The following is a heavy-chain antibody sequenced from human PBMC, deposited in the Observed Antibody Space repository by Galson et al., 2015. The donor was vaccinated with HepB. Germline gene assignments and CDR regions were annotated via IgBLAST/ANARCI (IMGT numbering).Heavy chain of an antibody. CDR2: ITSNTDGETT. D-gene: IGHD2-8*02. Sequence: SLRLSRAASGFPFNNAWLTWVRQAPGMGLEWVGRITSNTDGETTDYAAPVKGRFTIPRDDSENRLYLQMNSLKTEDTAVYYCTTDVYYSTYWSWLNPWGQGTLVTVSS. V-gene: IGHV3-15*01. J-gene: IGHJ5*02. CDR1: GFPFNNAW. CDR3: TTDVYYSTYWSWLNP.